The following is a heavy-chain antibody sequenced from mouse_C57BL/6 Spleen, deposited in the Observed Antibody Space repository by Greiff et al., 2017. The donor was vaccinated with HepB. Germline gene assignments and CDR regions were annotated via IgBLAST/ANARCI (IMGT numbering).Heavy chain of an antibody. Sequence: EVNVVESGGGLVKPGGSLKLSCAASGFTFSSYAMSWVRQTPEKRLEWVATISDGGSYTYYPDNVKGRFTISRDNAKNNLYLQMSHLKSEDTAMYYCARGGNYFFDYWGQGTTLTVSS. CDR2: ISDGGSYT. J-gene: IGHJ2*01. V-gene: IGHV5-4*03. D-gene: IGHD1-1*02. CDR1: GFTFSSYA. CDR3: ARGGNYFFDY.